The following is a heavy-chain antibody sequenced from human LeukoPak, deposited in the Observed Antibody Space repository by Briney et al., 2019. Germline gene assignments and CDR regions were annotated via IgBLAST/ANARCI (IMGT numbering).Heavy chain of an antibody. V-gene: IGHV3-66*01. CDR1: GFTFSSYA. J-gene: IGHJ5*02. CDR2: LYSGGAT. CDR3: ARGNGNVGGRLDP. D-gene: IGHD4-23*01. Sequence: GGSLRLSCAASGFTFSSYAMIWVRQAPGKDLEWVSGLYSGGATYYADSMGGRFTISRDHSKNTVYLQMTSLRPDDTAIYYCARGNGNVGGRLDPWGQGTRVTVSS.